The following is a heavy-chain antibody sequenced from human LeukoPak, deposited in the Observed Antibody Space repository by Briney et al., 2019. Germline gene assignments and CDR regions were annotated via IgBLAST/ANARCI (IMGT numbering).Heavy chain of an antibody. V-gene: IGHV3-64*01. CDR3: AGDSLAYSSSSGFDY. Sequence: GGSLRLSCAASGFTFSSYAMHWVRQAPGKGLEYVSAISSNGGSTYYANSVKGRFTISRDNSKNTLYLQMGSLRAEDMAVYYCAGDSLAYSSSSGFDYWGQGTLVTVSS. CDR1: GFTFSSYA. CDR2: ISSNGGST. D-gene: IGHD6-6*01. J-gene: IGHJ4*02.